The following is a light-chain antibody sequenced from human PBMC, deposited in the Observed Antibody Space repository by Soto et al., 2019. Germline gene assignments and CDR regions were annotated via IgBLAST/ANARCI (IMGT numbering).Light chain of an antibody. J-gene: IGKJ4*01. CDR1: QSVSSSY. Sequence: EIVLTQSPGTLSLSPGERATLSCSAVQSVSSSYLAWYQQTPGQAPRLLIYGASSRATGIPDRFSGSGSGTDFTLTISRLEPEDFAVYFCQQYYKWPPLTFGGGTKVDIK. CDR2: GAS. CDR3: QQYYKWPPLT. V-gene: IGKV3-20*01.